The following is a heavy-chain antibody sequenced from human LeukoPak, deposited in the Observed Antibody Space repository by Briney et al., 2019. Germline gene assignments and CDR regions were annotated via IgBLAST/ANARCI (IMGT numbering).Heavy chain of an antibody. V-gene: IGHV1-2*02. J-gene: IGHJ3*02. Sequence: APLKVSCKASGYSFSDNYVHWVRQAPGQGLEYMGWINLKGGDTNFSQRFKGRVTMTSDTSISTAYLEMRKLRSDDTAVYFCARGKDDSTGHYDAFDIWGHGTMVTVSS. CDR3: ARGKDDSTGHYDAFDI. D-gene: IGHD3-22*01. CDR1: GYSFSDNY. CDR2: INLKGGDT.